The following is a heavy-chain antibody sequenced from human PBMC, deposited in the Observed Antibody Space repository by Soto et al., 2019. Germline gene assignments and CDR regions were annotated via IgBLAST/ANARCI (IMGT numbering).Heavy chain of an antibody. CDR3: AKPKYYDFWSGYFDY. Sequence: AISGSGGSTYYADSVKGRFTISRDNSKNTLYLQMNSLRAEDTAVYYCAKPKYYDFWSGYFDYWGQGTLVTVSS. D-gene: IGHD3-3*01. CDR2: ISGSGGST. V-gene: IGHV3-23*01. J-gene: IGHJ4*02.